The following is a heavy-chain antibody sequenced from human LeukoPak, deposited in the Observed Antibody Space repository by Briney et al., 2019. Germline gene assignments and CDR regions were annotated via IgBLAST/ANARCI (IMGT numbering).Heavy chain of an antibody. CDR3: AGSIYDYVWGSFDY. CDR2: IYSGGST. Sequence: GGSLRLSCAASGFTVSSNYMSWVRQAPGKGLEWVSVIYSGGSTYYADSVKGRFTISRDNSKNTLYLQMNSLRAEDTAVYYCAGSIYDYVWGSFDYWGQGTLVTVSS. V-gene: IGHV3-53*01. J-gene: IGHJ4*02. CDR1: GFTVSSNY. D-gene: IGHD3-16*01.